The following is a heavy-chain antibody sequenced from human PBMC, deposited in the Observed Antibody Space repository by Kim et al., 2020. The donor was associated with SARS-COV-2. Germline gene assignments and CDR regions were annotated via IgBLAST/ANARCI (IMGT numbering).Heavy chain of an antibody. J-gene: IGHJ4*02. D-gene: IGHD3-22*01. Sequence: YADSVKGRFTVSRDNARNTLYLQMDRLRAEDTALYYCAKDHESSGWPTFDYWGQGTQVTVPS. CDR3: AKDHESSGWPTFDY. V-gene: IGHV3-30*07.